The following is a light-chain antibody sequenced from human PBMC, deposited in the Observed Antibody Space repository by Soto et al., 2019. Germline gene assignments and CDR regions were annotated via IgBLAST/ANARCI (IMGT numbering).Light chain of an antibody. CDR1: QSVSSSY. J-gene: IGKJ5*01. Sequence: EIVLPQSPGTLSLSPGERATLSCRASQSVSSSYLAWYQQKPGQAPSLLIYGASSRATGIPDRFSGSGSLTDFTLTISRLEPEDFAVYYCQQYGSSPLTVGQGTRLEIK. CDR2: GAS. V-gene: IGKV3-20*01. CDR3: QQYGSSPLT.